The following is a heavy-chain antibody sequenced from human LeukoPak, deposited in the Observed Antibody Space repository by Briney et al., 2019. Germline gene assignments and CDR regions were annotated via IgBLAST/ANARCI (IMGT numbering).Heavy chain of an antibody. CDR1: GDSFSSNSAA. Sequence: SQTLSLTCAISGDSFSSNSAAWNWIRQSPSRGLEWLGSTYYRSKGYNDDAVSVKSRITINPDTSKNQFSLQLNSVTPEDTAVYYCARGAFSDSSGWSRRSYYYYYYGMDVWGKGTTVTVSS. D-gene: IGHD6-19*01. V-gene: IGHV6-1*01. J-gene: IGHJ6*04. CDR3: ARGAFSDSSGWSRRSYYYYYYGMDV. CDR2: TYYRSKGYN.